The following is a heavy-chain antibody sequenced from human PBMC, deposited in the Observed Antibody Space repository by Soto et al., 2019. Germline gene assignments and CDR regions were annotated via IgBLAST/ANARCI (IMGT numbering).Heavy chain of an antibody. D-gene: IGHD5-18*01. J-gene: IGHJ4*02. CDR3: ARAHELWPYCDY. Sequence: QVQLVQSGAEVKKPGSSVKVSCKASGGTFSSYTISWVRQAPGQGLEWMGRIIPILGIANYAQKFQGRVTITADKSTSTAYMELSSLRSEDTAVYYCARAHELWPYCDYWGQGTLVTVSS. CDR2: IIPILGIA. V-gene: IGHV1-69*02. CDR1: GGTFSSYT.